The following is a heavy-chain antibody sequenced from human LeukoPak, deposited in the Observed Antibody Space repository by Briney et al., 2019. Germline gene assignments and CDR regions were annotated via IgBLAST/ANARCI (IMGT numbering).Heavy chain of an antibody. V-gene: IGHV3-23*01. J-gene: IGHJ6*03. CDR3: AKTRSSSSHYFYFMDV. CDR1: GFTFSRSA. CDR2: LSGTRDSRGA. Sequence: PGGSLRLSCAASGFTFSRSAMTWVRQAPGKGLEWVASLSGTRDSRGAIYADSVKGRFTISRYDSKSTLFLRMNRLTAEDTAIYYCAKTRSSSSHYFYFMDVWAKGVTVTVSS. D-gene: IGHD6-6*01.